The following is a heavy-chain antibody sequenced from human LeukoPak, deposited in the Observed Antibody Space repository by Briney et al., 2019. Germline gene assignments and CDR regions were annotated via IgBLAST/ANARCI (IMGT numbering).Heavy chain of an antibody. D-gene: IGHD1-26*01. CDR2: IYYSGST. CDR3: ASLVGATKPFDY. Sequence: PSETPSLTRPVSGGSISSYYWSWIRQPPGKGLEWIGYIYYSGSTNYNPSLKSRVTISVDTSKNQFSLKLSSVTAADTAVYYCASLVGATKPFDYWGQGTLVTVSS. J-gene: IGHJ4*02. CDR1: GGSISSYY. V-gene: IGHV4-59*01.